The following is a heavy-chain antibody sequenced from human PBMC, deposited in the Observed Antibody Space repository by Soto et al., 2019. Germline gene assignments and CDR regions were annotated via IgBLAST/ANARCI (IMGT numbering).Heavy chain of an antibody. J-gene: IGHJ6*03. D-gene: IGHD3-3*01. CDR2: IIPIQNKA. CDR3: AKSLFFEYHAYMDV. V-gene: IGHV1-69*02. CDR1: GGSFISYS. Sequence: QVQLVQSGAELTKPGSSVKVSCGASGGSFISYSFTWVRQAPGQGLEWMRRIIPIQNKANYALKFQDRATITADRSTRTAYIELTILRPEDTAVYDCAKSLFFEYHAYMDVWGKGTTVTVSS.